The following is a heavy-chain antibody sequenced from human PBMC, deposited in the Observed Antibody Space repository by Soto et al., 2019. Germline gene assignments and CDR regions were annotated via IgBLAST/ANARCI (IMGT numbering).Heavy chain of an antibody. D-gene: IGHD1-26*01. CDR1: RYTFPSYA. Sequence: ASVRVSCKASRYTFPSYAMHWVRQAPGQRLEWMGWINAGNGNTKYSQKFQGRVTITRDTSASTAYMELSSLRSEDTAVYDCARASELNWFDPWGQGTLVTVSS. V-gene: IGHV1-3*01. CDR2: INAGNGNT. J-gene: IGHJ5*02. CDR3: ARASELNWFDP.